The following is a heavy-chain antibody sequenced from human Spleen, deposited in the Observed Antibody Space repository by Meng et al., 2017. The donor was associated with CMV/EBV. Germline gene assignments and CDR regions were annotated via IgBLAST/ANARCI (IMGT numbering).Heavy chain of an antibody. J-gene: IGHJ6*03. CDR3: ARAPNSGGYYTDV. CDR1: GGTLTEFS. Sequence: SVKVSCKASGGTLTEFSFDWVRQAPGQGLEWMGRIIPVFDITNYAQRFQGRVTIAAEKSTGVVHMELTSLRFEDTAVYYCARAPNSGGYYTDVWGPGTLVTVSS. CDR2: IIPVFDIT. V-gene: IGHV1-69*02. D-gene: IGHD1-26*01.